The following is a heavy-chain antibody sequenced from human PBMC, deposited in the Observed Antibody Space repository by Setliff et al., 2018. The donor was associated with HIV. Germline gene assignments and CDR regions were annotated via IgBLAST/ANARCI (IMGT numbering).Heavy chain of an antibody. D-gene: IGHD6-19*01. V-gene: IGHV4-61*02. CDR2: TSVSGSA. J-gene: IGHJ3*02. CDR3: ARVPVAGTARGVFDI. CDR1: GGSISSEDYY. Sequence: PSETLSLTCTVSGGSISSEDYYWTWIRQPAGKTLEWIGRTSVSGSATYNPSLKSRVTISIATSKWQFSLKLHSVTAADTAVYYCARVPVAGTARGVFDIWGQGTMVTVSS.